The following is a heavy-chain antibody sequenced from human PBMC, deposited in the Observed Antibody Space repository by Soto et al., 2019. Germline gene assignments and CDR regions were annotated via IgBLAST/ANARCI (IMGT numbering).Heavy chain of an antibody. CDR3: ARQRRNDFWSGYVNWFDP. CDR1: GGSISSYY. D-gene: IGHD3-3*01. J-gene: IGHJ5*02. V-gene: IGHV4-59*01. CDR2: IYYSGST. Sequence: QVQLQESGPGLVKPSETLSLTCTVSGGSISSYYWSWIRQPPGKGLEWIGYIYYSGSTNYNPSLKSPVTISVDTSKNQFSLKLSSVTAADTAVYYCARQRRNDFWSGYVNWFDPWGQGTLVTVSS.